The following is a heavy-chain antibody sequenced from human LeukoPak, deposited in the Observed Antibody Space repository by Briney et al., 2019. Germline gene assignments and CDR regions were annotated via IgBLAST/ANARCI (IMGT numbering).Heavy chain of an antibody. CDR1: GFTFSGYS. V-gene: IGHV3-21*01. Sequence: GGSLRLSCAASGFTFSGYSMNWVRQAPGKGLEWVSSISSSSSYIYYADSVKGRFTISRDNAKNSLYLQMNSLRAGDTAVYYCARGVVRYFDYWGQGALVTVSS. J-gene: IGHJ4*02. D-gene: IGHD3-9*01. CDR3: ARGVVRYFDY. CDR2: ISSSSSYI.